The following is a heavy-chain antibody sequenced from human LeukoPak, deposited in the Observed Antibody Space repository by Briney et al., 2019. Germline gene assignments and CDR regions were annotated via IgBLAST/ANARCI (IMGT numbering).Heavy chain of an antibody. J-gene: IGHJ4*02. CDR1: GFTYSTYG. CDR2: IRFDGSDK. D-gene: IGHD3-22*01. Sequence: GGSLRLSCAASGFTYSTYGMHWVRQAPGKGLEWVAFIRFDGSDKNYADSVKGRFTISRDNSKNTLYLQMNSLRAEDTAVYYCARDGFVVITFRGFDYWGQGTLVTVSS. V-gene: IGHV3-30*02. CDR3: ARDGFVVITFRGFDY.